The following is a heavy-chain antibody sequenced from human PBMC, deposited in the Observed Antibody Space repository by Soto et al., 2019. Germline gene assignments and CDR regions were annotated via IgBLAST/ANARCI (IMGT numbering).Heavy chain of an antibody. V-gene: IGHV3-23*01. CDR3: AIGAEVDF. CDR2: IGDSGART. J-gene: IGHJ6*03. Sequence: EVLLLESGGGLVQPGGSLRLSCEASGFSFSSFAMNWVRQAPGKGLDWVSAIGDSGARTYYADSVKGRFTISRDNSRNTLYPPLNSRRGEEPVVYYCAIGAEVDFWGNGTGVTFSS. CDR1: GFSFSSFA.